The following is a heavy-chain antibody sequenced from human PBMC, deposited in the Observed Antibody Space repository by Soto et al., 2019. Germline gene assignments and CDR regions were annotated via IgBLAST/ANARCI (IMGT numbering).Heavy chain of an antibody. V-gene: IGHV1-18*01. CDR1: GYTFTSYG. Sequence: QVQLVQSGAEVKKPGASVKVSCKASGYTFTSYGISWVRQAPGQGLEWMGWISAYNGNTNYAQKLQGRVTMTTDTSTSXXYMELRSLRSDDTAVYYCARGIITMVRGVIGWLDPWGQGTLVTVSS. D-gene: IGHD3-10*01. CDR3: ARGIITMVRGVIGWLDP. CDR2: ISAYNGNT. J-gene: IGHJ5*02.